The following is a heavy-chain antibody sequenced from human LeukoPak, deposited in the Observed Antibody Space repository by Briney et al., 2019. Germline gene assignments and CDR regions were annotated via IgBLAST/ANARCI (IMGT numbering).Heavy chain of an antibody. V-gene: IGHV4-4*02. CDR3: ARIRGYGSDYYYYYMDV. CDR1: GGSISSRNW. J-gene: IGHJ6*03. D-gene: IGHD6-19*01. Sequence: SETLSLTCAVSGGSISSRNWWSWVRQPPGKGLDWIGEIHHSGSTNYNPSLKSRVTISVDKSKNQFSLKMNSVTAADTAVYYCARIRGYGSDYYYYYMDVWGKGTTVTVSS. CDR2: IHHSGST.